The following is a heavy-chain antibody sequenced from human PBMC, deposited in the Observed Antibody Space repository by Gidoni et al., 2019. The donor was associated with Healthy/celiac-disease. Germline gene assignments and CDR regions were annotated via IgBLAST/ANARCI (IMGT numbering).Heavy chain of an antibody. CDR2: IYTSGST. CDR1: GGSISSGSSY. Sequence: QVQLQESGPGLVKPSQTLSLTCTVSGGSISSGSSYWSWTRQPAGKGLEGIGRIYTSGSTNYNPSLKSRVTISVDTSKNQFSLKLSSVTAADTAVYYCARGYCSGGSCYPNWFDPWGQGTLVTVSS. D-gene: IGHD2-15*01. CDR3: ARGYCSGGSCYPNWFDP. J-gene: IGHJ5*02. V-gene: IGHV4-61*02.